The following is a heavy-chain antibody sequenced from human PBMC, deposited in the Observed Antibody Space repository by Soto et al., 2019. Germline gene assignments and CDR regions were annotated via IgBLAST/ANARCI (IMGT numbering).Heavy chain of an antibody. V-gene: IGHV5-51*01. D-gene: IGHD3-22*01. CDR1: GYSFTSYG. CDR2: IYPGDSDT. CDR3: ARQESSGYYPLDY. Sequence: PGESLKLSCKGSGYSFTSYGIGWVRQMPGKGLEWMGIIYPGDSDTRYSPSFQGQVTTSAAKSISPAYLQWSSLKASDTAMYYSARQESSGYYPLDYWGQGTLVTVPS. J-gene: IGHJ4*02.